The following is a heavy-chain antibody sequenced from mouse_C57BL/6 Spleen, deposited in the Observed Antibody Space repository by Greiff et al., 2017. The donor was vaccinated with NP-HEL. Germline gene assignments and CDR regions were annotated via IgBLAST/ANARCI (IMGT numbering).Heavy chain of an antibody. CDR2: INPSSGYT. J-gene: IGHJ2*01. V-gene: IGHV1-4*02. CDR3: ARGPFITTVVVPFDY. CDR1: GYTFTSYT. Sequence: VKLQESAAELARPGASVKMSCKASGYTFTSYTMHWVKQRPGQGLEWIGYINPSSGYTEYNQKFKDKTTLTADKSSSTAYMQLSSLTSEDSAVYYCARGPFITTVVVPFDYWGQGTTLTVSS. D-gene: IGHD1-1*01.